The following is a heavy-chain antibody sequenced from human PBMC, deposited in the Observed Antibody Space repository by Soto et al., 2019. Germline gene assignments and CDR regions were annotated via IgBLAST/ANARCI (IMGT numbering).Heavy chain of an antibody. J-gene: IGHJ4*02. CDR2: ISYDESNK. CDR1: GFTFSRCG. Sequence: QVQLVESGGGVVQPGRSLRLSCGASGFTFSRCGMHWVRQAPGKGLEWVAMISYDESNKYYADSVKGRFTISRDNSKNTLYLQMNSLRAEDTAVYYGAKDRSSSWAIDYWGQGTLVTVSS. V-gene: IGHV3-30*18. CDR3: AKDRSSSWAIDY. D-gene: IGHD6-13*01.